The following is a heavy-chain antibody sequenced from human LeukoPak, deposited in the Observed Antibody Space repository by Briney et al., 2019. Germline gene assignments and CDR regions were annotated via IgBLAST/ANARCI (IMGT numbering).Heavy chain of an antibody. Sequence: AESLRLSWAAAALTFSTYWTTCVRQAPRKGMELVANIKEDGTVKYYVDSVKGRFTISRDNAKNSLYLQMNSLRAEDTAVYYCARRYSSGWSIDCWGQGTLVTVSS. CDR2: IKEDGTVK. J-gene: IGHJ4*02. D-gene: IGHD6-19*01. V-gene: IGHV3-7*05. CDR3: ARRYSSGWSIDC. CDR1: ALTFSTYW.